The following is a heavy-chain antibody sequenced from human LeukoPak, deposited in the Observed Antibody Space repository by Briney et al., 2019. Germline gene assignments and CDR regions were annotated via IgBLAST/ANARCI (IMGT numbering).Heavy chain of an antibody. D-gene: IGHD1-26*01. CDR1: GYTFTSYY. CDR2: INPSGGST. J-gene: IGHJ6*03. V-gene: IGHV1-46*01. CDR3: AREFVGATSHYYYMDV. Sequence: ASVKVSCKASGYTFTSYYMHWVRQAPGQGLEWMGIINPSGGSTSYAQKFQGRVTMTRDTSTSTVYMELSSLRSEDTAVYYCAREFVGATSHYYYMDVWGKGTTVIIS.